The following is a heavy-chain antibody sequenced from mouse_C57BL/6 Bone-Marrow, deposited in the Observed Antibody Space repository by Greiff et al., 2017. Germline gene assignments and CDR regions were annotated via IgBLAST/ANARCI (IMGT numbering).Heavy chain of an antibody. CDR3: ARSRQLNPYFDY. CDR1: GFNIKNTY. Sequence: VQLKESVAELVRPGASVKLSCTASGFNIKNTYMHWVKQRPEQGLEWIGRIDPANGNTKYAPKFQGKATITADTSSNTAYLQLSSLTSEDTAIYSCARSRQLNPYFDYWGQGTPLTVSS. CDR2: IDPANGNT. D-gene: IGHD3-2*02. J-gene: IGHJ2*01. V-gene: IGHV14-3*01.